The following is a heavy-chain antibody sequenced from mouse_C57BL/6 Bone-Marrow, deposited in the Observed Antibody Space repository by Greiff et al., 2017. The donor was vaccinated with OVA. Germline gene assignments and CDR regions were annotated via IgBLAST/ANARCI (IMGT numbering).Heavy chain of an antibody. D-gene: IGHD2-5*01. CDR1: GYAFTNYL. CDR3: ARDYSNYVWYFDV. J-gene: IGHJ1*03. Sequence: VQLQQSGAELVRPGTSVKVSCKASGYAFTNYLIAWVKQRPGQGLEWIGVINPGSGGTNYNEKFKGKATLTADKSSSTAYMQLSSLTSEDSAVYFCARDYSNYVWYFDVWGTGTTVTVSS. CDR2: INPGSGGT. V-gene: IGHV1-54*01.